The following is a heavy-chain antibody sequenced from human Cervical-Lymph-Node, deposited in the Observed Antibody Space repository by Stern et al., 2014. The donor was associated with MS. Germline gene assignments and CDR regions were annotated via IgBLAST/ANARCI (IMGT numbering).Heavy chain of an antibody. CDR3: AAGTVYYYYGMDV. D-gene: IGHD3/OR15-3a*01. V-gene: IGHV1-58*01. J-gene: IGHJ6*02. CDR2: IVVGSGNT. CDR1: GFTFTSSA. Sequence: QLVQSGPEVKKPGTSVKVSCKASGFTFTSSAVQWVRQARGPRLEWIGWIVVGSGNTNYAQKFKERVTITRDMSTSTAYMELSSLRSEDTAVYYCAAGTVYYYYGMDVWGQGTTVTVSS.